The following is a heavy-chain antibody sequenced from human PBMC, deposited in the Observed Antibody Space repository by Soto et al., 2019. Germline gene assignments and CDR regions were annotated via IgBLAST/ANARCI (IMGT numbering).Heavy chain of an antibody. CDR2: ISAHNGNT. V-gene: IGHV1-18*01. Sequence: QVHLVQSGAEVKKPGASVKVSCKASGYTFTSYGITWVRQAPGQGLEWMGWISAHNGNTDYAQKLQGRVIVTRDTSTSTAYMELRSLIPGDTAVYYCARGRYGDYWGQGALVTVSS. J-gene: IGHJ4*02. CDR1: GYTFTSYG. CDR3: ARGRYGDY. D-gene: IGHD1-1*01.